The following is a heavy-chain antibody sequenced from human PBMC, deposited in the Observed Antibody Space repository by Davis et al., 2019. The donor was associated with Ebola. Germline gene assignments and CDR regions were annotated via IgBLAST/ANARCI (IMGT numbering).Heavy chain of an antibody. CDR3: ARGSLHSEIYWGGGDFYYGFDV. CDR2: INSDGSST. D-gene: IGHD7-27*01. J-gene: IGHJ6*04. Sequence: GESLKISCAASGFTFSSYWMHWVRQAPGKGLVWVSRINSDGSSTSYADSVKGRFTISRDNAKNTLYLQMNSLRAEDTAVYYCARGSLHSEIYWGGGDFYYGFDVWGKGTTVTVSS. CDR1: GFTFSSYW. V-gene: IGHV3-74*01.